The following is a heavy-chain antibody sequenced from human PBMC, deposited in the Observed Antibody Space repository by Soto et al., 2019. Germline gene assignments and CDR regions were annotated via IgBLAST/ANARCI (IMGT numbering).Heavy chain of an antibody. CDR1: GFTFSSYA. CDR2: ISGSGIST. J-gene: IGHJ3*02. Sequence: PGGSLRLSCAASGFTFSSYAMSWVRQAPGKGLEWVSAISGSGISTYYADSVKGRFTISRDNSKNTLYLQMNSLRAEDTAVYYCSKGGFDWLPTYDAFDIWGQGTMVTVSS. D-gene: IGHD3-9*01. V-gene: IGHV3-23*01. CDR3: SKGGFDWLPTYDAFDI.